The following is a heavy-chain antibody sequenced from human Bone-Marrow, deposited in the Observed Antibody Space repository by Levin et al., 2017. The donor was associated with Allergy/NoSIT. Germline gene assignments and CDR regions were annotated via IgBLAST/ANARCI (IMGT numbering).Heavy chain of an antibody. J-gene: IGHJ4*02. Sequence: LSLTCAASGFRFNTYTMNWVRQAPGKGLEWVSCISSRSSYIYYADSVKGRFTISRDNAKNLLYLQMNSLRVEDTAVYFCVRDGESDYGGNSGFDYWGQGNVVTVSS. CDR1: GFRFNTYT. D-gene: IGHD4-23*01. CDR3: VRDGESDYGGNSGFDY. CDR2: ISSRSSYI. V-gene: IGHV3-21*06.